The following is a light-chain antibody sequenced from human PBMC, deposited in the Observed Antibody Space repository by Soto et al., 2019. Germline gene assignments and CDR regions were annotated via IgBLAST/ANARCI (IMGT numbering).Light chain of an antibody. CDR1: QSTRSS. V-gene: IGKV1-5*01. CDR3: QHYNTYSGT. Sequence: IRMTQSPSSLSASTGDRVTITCRASQSTRSSLAWYQQKPGKAPKLLIYDASSLESGVPSRFSGSGSGTEFTLTISSLQPDDFATYYCQHYNTYSGTFGQGTKV. J-gene: IGKJ1*01. CDR2: DAS.